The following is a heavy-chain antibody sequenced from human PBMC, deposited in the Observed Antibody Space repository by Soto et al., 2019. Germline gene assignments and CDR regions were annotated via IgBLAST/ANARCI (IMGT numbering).Heavy chain of an antibody. Sequence: QVQLVQSGAEVKKPGASVKVSCKASGYTFTSYYMSWVRQAPGQGLEWMGIINPSGGGTSYAQKCQDRVTMTRDASTNTVYMDLSSLRSEDTAVYYCARELAELTTVLSFYGMDVWGQGTTVTVSS. J-gene: IGHJ6*02. CDR3: ARELAELTTVLSFYGMDV. D-gene: IGHD4-4*01. V-gene: IGHV1-46*01. CDR2: INPSGGGT. CDR1: GYTFTSYY.